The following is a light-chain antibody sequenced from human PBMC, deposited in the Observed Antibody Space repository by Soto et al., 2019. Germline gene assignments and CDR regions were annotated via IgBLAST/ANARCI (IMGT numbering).Light chain of an antibody. CDR2: WAS. CDR3: QQYYITPPYT. CDR1: QSVFYSSNNKNY. Sequence: DIVMTQSPDSLAVSLGERATINCKSSQSVFYSSNNKNYLAWYQQKPGQPPKLLIYWASTRESGVPDRFSGSGSGTDFTLTISSLQAEDVAIYYCQQYYITPPYTFGQGTKLEIQ. J-gene: IGKJ2*01. V-gene: IGKV4-1*01.